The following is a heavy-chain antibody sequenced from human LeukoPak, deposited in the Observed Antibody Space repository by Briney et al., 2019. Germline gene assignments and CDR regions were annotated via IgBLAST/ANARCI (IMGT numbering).Heavy chain of an antibody. Sequence: PGGSLRLSCAASGFTFSSYSMNWVRQAPGKGLAWVSSVSSSSSYIYYADSVKGRFTISRDNAKNSLYLQMNSLRAEDTAVYYCARDPAINYYDSSGYYDAFDIWGQGTMVTVSS. CDR1: GFTFSSYS. CDR2: VSSSSSYI. J-gene: IGHJ3*02. CDR3: ARDPAINYYDSSGYYDAFDI. D-gene: IGHD3-22*01. V-gene: IGHV3-21*01.